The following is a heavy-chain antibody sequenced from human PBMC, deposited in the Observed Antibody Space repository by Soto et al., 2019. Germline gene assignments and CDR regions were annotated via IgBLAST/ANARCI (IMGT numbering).Heavy chain of an antibody. Sequence: GESLKISCKGSGYSFTSYWISWVRQMPGKGLEWMGRIDPSDSYTNYSPSFQGHVTISADKSISTAYLQWSSLKASDTAMYYCARFRVRQQLVLGYYGMDVWGQGTTVTVSS. J-gene: IGHJ6*02. D-gene: IGHD6-13*01. CDR2: IDPSDSYT. CDR3: ARFRVRQQLVLGYYGMDV. V-gene: IGHV5-10-1*01. CDR1: GYSFTSYW.